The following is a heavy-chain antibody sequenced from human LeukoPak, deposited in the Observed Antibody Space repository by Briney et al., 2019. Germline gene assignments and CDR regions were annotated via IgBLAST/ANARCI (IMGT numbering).Heavy chain of an antibody. V-gene: IGHV3-7*01. D-gene: IGHD6-6*01. CDR3: KSGGAAPGSFDY. CDR1: GFTFSRHW. J-gene: IGHJ4*02. CDR2: VTYDGNEE. Sequence: GGSLTLSCAASGFTFSRHWMSWMRQAPGNGLEWVAHVTYDGNEEYYADSAKSRFTTSRDNAKNSLYLQFNTLRVADTAVYYSKSGGAAPGSFDYCGQGPLVTVSP.